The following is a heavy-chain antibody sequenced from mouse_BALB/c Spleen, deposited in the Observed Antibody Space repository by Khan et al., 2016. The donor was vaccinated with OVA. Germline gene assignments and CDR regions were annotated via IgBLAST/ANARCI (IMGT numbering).Heavy chain of an antibody. CDR3: AREGNYYYYYAMDY. Sequence: VRLQQSGAELVKPGASVKLSCTASGFNIKDTYMHWVKQRPEHGLEWIGRIDPANGNTKYDPKFQGKATITADTSSNTAYLQLSSLTSEDTAVYYCAREGNYYYYYAMDYWGQGTSVTVSS. D-gene: IGHD2-1*01. CDR1: GFNIKDTY. J-gene: IGHJ4*01. CDR2: IDPANGNT. V-gene: IGHV14-3*02.